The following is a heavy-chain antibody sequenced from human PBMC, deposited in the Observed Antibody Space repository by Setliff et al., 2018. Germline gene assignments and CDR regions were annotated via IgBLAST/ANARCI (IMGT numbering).Heavy chain of an antibody. D-gene: IGHD3-16*01. V-gene: IGHV1-3*03. J-gene: IGHJ6*04. CDR1: GYTFSSHA. Sequence: ASVKVSCKASGYTFSSHAMHWVRQAPGQGLEWMGWINAVNGVTEYSQDFRGRLTISRDTSASTAYMELSSLKSEDMAVYYCARGGPGYYYFVDVWGKGTTGTVSS. CDR2: INAVNGVT. CDR3: ARGGPGYYYFVDV.